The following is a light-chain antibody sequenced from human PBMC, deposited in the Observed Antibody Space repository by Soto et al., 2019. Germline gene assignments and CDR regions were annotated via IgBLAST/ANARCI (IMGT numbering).Light chain of an antibody. J-gene: IGKJ3*01. V-gene: IGKV1-27*01. CDR3: QKYNSAPS. CDR1: QGISNY. Sequence: DIQMTQSPSSLSASVGDRVTITCRASQGISNYLAWYQQKPRKVPKLLIYAASTLQSGVPSRFSGSGSGTDFTLTISSLQPEDVATYYCQKYNSAPSFGPGTKVDIK. CDR2: AAS.